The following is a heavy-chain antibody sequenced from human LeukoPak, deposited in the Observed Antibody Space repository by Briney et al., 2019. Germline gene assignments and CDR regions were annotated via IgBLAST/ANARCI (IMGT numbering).Heavy chain of an antibody. CDR1: GFTFSSYG. J-gene: IGHJ4*02. D-gene: IGHD3-10*01. V-gene: IGHV3-30*02. CDR2: IRYDGSNK. CDR3: AKGISMVRGVIDY. Sequence: GGSLGLSCAASGFTFSSYGMHWVRQAPGKGLEWVAFIRYDGSNKYYADSVKGRFTISRDNSKNTLYLQMNSLRAEDTAVYYCAKGISMVRGVIDYWGQGTLVTVSS.